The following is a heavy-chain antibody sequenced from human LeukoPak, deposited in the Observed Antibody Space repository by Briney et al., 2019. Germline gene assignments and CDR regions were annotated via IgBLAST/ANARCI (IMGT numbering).Heavy chain of an antibody. CDR1: GYTFIAYY. CDR2: INPSGGST. Sequence: GASVKVSCKTSGYTFIAYYIHWVRQAPGQGLEWMGLINPSGGSTNYAQKFQGRVTMTRDTSTSTVYMELSSLRSDDTAVYYCARGPRITMVRGGQWYYYMDVWGKGTTVTISS. D-gene: IGHD3-10*01. CDR3: ARGPRITMVRGGQWYYYMDV. J-gene: IGHJ6*03. V-gene: IGHV1-46*01.